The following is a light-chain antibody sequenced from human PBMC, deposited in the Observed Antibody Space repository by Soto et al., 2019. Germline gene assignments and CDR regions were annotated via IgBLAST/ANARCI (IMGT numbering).Light chain of an antibody. V-gene: IGKV3-20*01. CDR1: QSVSSSY. Sequence: IVLTQSPGTLSLSPGERATLSCRASQSVSSSYLAWYQQKPGQAPRLLISGASSRATGIPDRFSGSGSGTDFTLTISRLEPEDCAVYYCQQYGDSITFGQGTRLEIK. J-gene: IGKJ5*01. CDR3: QQYGDSIT. CDR2: GAS.